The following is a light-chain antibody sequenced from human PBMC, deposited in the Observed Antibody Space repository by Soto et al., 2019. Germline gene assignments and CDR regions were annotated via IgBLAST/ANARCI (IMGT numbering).Light chain of an antibody. CDR1: SNNIGAYTF. CDR2: HVN. J-gene: IGLJ2*01. V-gene: IGLV2-11*01. CDR3: SAYGGNADVV. Sequence: QSALTQPRSVSGSPGQSVTISCTGTSNNIGAYTFVSWYQQHPGKAPNLIIYHVNKRPSGVPDRFSGSKSGNTASLTISGLQAEDESDYYCSAYGGNADVVFVGGTKLTVL.